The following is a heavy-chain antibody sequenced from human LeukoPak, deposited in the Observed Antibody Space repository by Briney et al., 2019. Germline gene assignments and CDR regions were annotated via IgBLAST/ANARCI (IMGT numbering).Heavy chain of an antibody. J-gene: IGHJ4*02. CDR1: GFTLSIYG. CDR2: IRYDGTSQ. CDR3: AKVGSGWYQIDY. V-gene: IGHV3-30*02. Sequence: PGESLRLSCATSGFTLSIYGMHWVRQAPGKGLEWVAFIRYDGTSQYYADSVKGRFTISRDNSKNTLYLQMNSLRAEDTAVYYYAKVGSGWYQIDYWGQGTPVTVSS. D-gene: IGHD6-19*01.